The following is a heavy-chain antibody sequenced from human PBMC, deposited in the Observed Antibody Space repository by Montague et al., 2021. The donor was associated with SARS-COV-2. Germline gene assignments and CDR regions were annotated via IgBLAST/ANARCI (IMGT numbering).Heavy chain of an antibody. Sequence: SLRLSCAASGFPFSAYGMHWVRQAPGQGLEWVALIWVDGANKFYADSVKGRFSIPRDNSKKTLHIQMNSLRAEDTAVYYCASGGSGLDCNSAGCFEYWGQGTLVTVSS. J-gene: IGHJ4*02. CDR3: ASGGSGLDCNSAGCFEY. CDR2: IWVDGANK. V-gene: IGHV3-33*08. CDR1: GFPFSAYG. D-gene: IGHD2/OR15-2a*01.